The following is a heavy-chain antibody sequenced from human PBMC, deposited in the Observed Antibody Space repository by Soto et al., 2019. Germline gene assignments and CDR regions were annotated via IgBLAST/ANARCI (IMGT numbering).Heavy chain of an antibody. CDR2: ISWNSGNI. J-gene: IGHJ3*02. V-gene: IGHV3-9*01. CDR3: AKLEGTFDI. Sequence: EVHLVESGGGLIQPGGSLRLSCAASGFTFDNHAMHWVRQAPGKGLEWVSGISWNSGNIGYADSVKGRYTISRDNAKDFLYLQMNSLRPEDTALYYCAKLEGTFDIWGQGTAVTVSS. CDR1: GFTFDNHA.